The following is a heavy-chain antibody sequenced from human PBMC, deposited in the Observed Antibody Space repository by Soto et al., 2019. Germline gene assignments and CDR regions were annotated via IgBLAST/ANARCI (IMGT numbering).Heavy chain of an antibody. CDR2: IHDSGNT. CDR3: ARGRGGDSGDYASLFDR. CDR1: GGSVSIGDYL. V-gene: IGHV4-30-4*01. D-gene: IGHD4-17*01. J-gene: IGHJ5*02. Sequence: SETLSLTCTVFGGSVSIGDYLWSWIRQRPGKGLEWIGYIHDSGNTYYNPSLKSRVTISLDTSKNQFSLKVTSMTAADTAVYFCARGRGGDSGDYASLFDRWGQGNLVTVSS.